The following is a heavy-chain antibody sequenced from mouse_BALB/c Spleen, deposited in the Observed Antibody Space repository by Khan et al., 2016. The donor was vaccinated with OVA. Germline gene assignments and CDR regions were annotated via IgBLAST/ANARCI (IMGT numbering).Heavy chain of an antibody. Sequence: EVQLQESGPGLVKPSQSLSLTCTDTGYSITGGYGWNWIRQFPGNKLEWMGYISYSGSTNYNPSLKSRISITRDTTKNQFFLQLNSVTTEDTATYYCARTARIKYWGQGTTLTVSS. CDR1: GYSITGGYG. V-gene: IGHV3-2*02. CDR2: ISYSGST. J-gene: IGHJ2*01. CDR3: ARTARIKY. D-gene: IGHD1-2*01.